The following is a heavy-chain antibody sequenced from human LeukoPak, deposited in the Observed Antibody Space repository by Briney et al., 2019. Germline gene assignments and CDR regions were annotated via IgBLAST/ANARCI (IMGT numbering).Heavy chain of an antibody. CDR2: ISASGSMI. CDR1: GFTFSSYR. D-gene: IGHD4-17*01. J-gene: IGHJ6*02. V-gene: IGHV3-48*04. CDR3: ARDGAGGEYGSRHGMDV. Sequence: QSGGSLRLSCAASGFTFSSYRMNWVRQAPGKGLEWVSYISASGSMIHYADSVEGRFTISRDNSKNSLYLQMNSLRAEDTAAYYCARDGAGGEYGSRHGMDVWGQGTTVTVSS.